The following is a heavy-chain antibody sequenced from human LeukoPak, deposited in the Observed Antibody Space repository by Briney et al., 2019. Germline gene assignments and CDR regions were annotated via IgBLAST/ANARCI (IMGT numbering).Heavy chain of an antibody. J-gene: IGHJ4*02. D-gene: IGHD3-22*01. V-gene: IGHV3-30-3*01. CDR3: ARERGYYDSSGCLDY. Sequence: GGSLRLSCAASGFTFSSYAMHWVRQAPGKGLEWVAVISYDGSNKYYADSVKGRFTISRDNSKNTLYLQMNSLRAEDTAVYYCARERGYYDSSGCLDYWGQGTLVTVSS. CDR1: GFTFSSYA. CDR2: ISYDGSNK.